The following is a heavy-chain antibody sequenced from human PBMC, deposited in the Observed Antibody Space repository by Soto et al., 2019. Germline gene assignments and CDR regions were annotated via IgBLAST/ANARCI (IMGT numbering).Heavy chain of an antibody. V-gene: IGHV3-7*01. CDR3: SRSLDS. CDR2: INQDGSEK. Sequence: GGSLRLSCAASGFTFSTYWMDWVRQTPGKGLEWVANINQDGSEKNYVDSVKGRFTIYRDNAKNSLYLQMSSLTAEDSALYYCSRSLDSRGQGTLVTVSS. J-gene: IGHJ4*02. CDR1: GFTFSTYW.